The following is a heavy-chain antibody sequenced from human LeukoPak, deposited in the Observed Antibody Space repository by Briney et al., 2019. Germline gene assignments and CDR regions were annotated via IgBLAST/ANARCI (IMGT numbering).Heavy chain of an antibody. CDR2: IYYSGST. D-gene: IGHD3-9*01. CDR1: GGSISSYY. CDR3: ARVGNTYDILTGYSKKAFDI. V-gene: IGHV4-59*01. Sequence: SETLSLTCTVSGGSISSYYWSWIRQPPGKGLEWIGYIYYSGSTNYNPSLKSRVTISVDTSKNQFSLKLSSVTAADTAVYYCARVGNTYDILTGYSKKAFDIWGQGTMVTVSS. J-gene: IGHJ3*02.